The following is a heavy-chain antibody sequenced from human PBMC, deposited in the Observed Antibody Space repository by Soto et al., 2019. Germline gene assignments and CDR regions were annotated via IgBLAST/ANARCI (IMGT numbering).Heavy chain of an antibody. J-gene: IGHJ6*03. CDR3: ARSQSYYYYCMDV. V-gene: IGHV4-59*01. CDR1: GDSLGRYF. D-gene: IGHD3-16*01. Sequence: KQSQTLSLTCTVSGDSLGRYFWSWVRQPPGKGLEWIGNIFYSGSVNYDPSLESRATISVDTSKNQFSLRLTSVTAADTAVYYCARSQSYYYYCMDVWGNGTAVTVSS. CDR2: IFYSGSV.